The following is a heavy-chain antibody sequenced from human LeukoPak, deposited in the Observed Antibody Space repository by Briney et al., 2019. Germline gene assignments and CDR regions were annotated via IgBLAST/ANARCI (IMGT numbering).Heavy chain of an antibody. Sequence: GGSLRLSCAASGFTFSTYGMNWVRQAPGKGLEWVSYISSSSSYTNYADSVKGRFTISRDNAKNSLYLQMNSLRAEDTAVYYCARDPGYCSGGSCYQDYWGQGTLVTVSS. J-gene: IGHJ4*02. V-gene: IGHV3-21*05. D-gene: IGHD2-15*01. CDR1: GFTFSTYG. CDR2: ISSSSSYT. CDR3: ARDPGYCSGGSCYQDY.